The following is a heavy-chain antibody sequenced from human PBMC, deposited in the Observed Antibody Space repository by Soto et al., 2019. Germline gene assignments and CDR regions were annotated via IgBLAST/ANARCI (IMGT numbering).Heavy chain of an antibody. CDR2: INGRGDNA. D-gene: IGHD1-1*01. Sequence: ELQLLESGGDLVRPGESLILSCVASGFTFGTYAMSWVRQAPGRGLEWVSSINGRGDNAYYADSVKGRFTISRDNSGNILYLQMHSLRADDTGVYYCAKDRLATGATVRFDPWGQGTLVTVSS. J-gene: IGHJ5*02. CDR3: AKDRLATGATVRFDP. CDR1: GFTFGTYA. V-gene: IGHV3-23*01.